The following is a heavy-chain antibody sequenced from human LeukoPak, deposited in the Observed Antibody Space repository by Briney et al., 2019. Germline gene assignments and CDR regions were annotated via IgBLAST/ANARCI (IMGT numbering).Heavy chain of an antibody. D-gene: IGHD5-18*01. J-gene: IGHJ4*02. CDR1: GFTFSSYW. CDR2: ISSHSTYI. CDR3: ARDYRYSYGLPPTH. V-gene: IGHV3-21*01. Sequence: GGSLRLSCAASGFTFSSYWMNWVRQAPGKGLEWVSSISSHSTYIYYADSVKGRFTISRDNAKNSLYLQMNSLRAEDTAVYYCARDYRYSYGLPPTHWGQGTLVTVSS.